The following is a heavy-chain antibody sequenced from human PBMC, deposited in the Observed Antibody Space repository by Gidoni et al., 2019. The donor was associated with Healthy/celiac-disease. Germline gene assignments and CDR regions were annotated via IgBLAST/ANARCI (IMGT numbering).Heavy chain of an antibody. CDR1: GFTFSSYE. CDR3: ARLYSSSWGAFDP. J-gene: IGHJ5*02. CDR2: ISSSGSTI. V-gene: IGHV3-48*03. Sequence: EVQLVESGGGLVQPGGSLRLSCAASGFTFSSYEMNWVRQAPGKGLELVSYISSSGSTIYYAGSVKGRFTISRDNAKNSLYLQMNSLRAEDTAVYYCARLYSSSWGAFDPWGQGTLVTVSS. D-gene: IGHD6-13*01.